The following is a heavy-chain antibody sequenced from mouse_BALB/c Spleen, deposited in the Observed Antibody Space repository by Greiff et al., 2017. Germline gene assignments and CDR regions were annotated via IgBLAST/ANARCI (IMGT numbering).Heavy chain of an antibody. J-gene: IGHJ4*01. CDR3: ARGEITTVVADMDY. V-gene: IGHV5-4*02. CDR1: GFTFSDYY. Sequence: EVQVVESGGGLVKPGGSLKLSCAASGFTFSDYYMYWVRQTPEKRLEWVATISDGGSYTYYPDSVKGRFTISRDNAKNNLYLQMSSLKSEDTAMYYCARGEITTVVADMDYWGQGTSVTVSS. D-gene: IGHD1-1*01. CDR2: ISDGGSYT.